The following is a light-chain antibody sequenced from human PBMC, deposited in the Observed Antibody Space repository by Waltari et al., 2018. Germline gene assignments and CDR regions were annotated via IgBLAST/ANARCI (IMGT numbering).Light chain of an antibody. V-gene: IGLV2-14*01. Sequence: QSALTQPASVSGSPGQSITISCTGTSRDVGGYNYVSWYQQHPGKAPKLIIYDVSKRPSGVSNRFSGSKSGNTASLTISGLQAEDEADYYCSSYTSSSTNVVFGGGTKLTVL. CDR2: DVS. CDR1: SRDVGGYNY. CDR3: SSYTSSSTNVV. J-gene: IGLJ2*01.